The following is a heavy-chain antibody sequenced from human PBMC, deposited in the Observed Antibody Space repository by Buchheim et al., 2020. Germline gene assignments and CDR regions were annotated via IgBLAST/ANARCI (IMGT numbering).Heavy chain of an antibody. J-gene: IGHJ4*02. D-gene: IGHD3-22*01. Sequence: QVQLVESGGGVVQPGRSLRLSCAASGFTFSSYAMHWVRQAPGKGLEWVAVISYDGSNKYYADSVKGRFTISRDNSKTKLYLQMNSLRAEDTAVYYCARAKEIYDSSGYGPFDYWGQGTL. CDR3: ARAKEIYDSSGYGPFDY. V-gene: IGHV3-30-3*01. CDR2: ISYDGSNK. CDR1: GFTFSSYA.